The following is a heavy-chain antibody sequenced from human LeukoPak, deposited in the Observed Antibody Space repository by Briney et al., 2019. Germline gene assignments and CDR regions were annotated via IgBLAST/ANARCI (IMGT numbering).Heavy chain of an antibody. D-gene: IGHD1-26*01. CDR3: AKGRSSGSYLSADY. Sequence: GGSLRLSCAASGFTFSSYAMSWVRQAPGKGLEWVSAISGGGSSTYYADSVKGRFTISRDSSKNTLYLQMNSLRAEDTAVYYCAKGRSSGSYLSADYWGQGTLVTVSS. CDR2: ISGGGSST. J-gene: IGHJ4*02. V-gene: IGHV3-23*01. CDR1: GFTFSSYA.